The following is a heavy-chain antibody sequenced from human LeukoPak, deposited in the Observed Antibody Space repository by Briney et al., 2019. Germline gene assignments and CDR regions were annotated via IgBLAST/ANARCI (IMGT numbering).Heavy chain of an antibody. CDR1: GXTFRDYG. Sequence: GGSLRLSCTTSGXTFRDYGMSWSRQAPGRGLEWVSFIRSKTYSGATDYAASVRGRFVISRDDSESIAYLQMNSLKTEDTGVYYCTRNPHPFCSGVHCPSDSWGQGTLVTVSS. J-gene: IGHJ4*02. CDR3: TRNPHPFCSGVHCPSDS. D-gene: IGHD2-15*01. CDR2: IRSKTYSGAT. V-gene: IGHV3-49*03.